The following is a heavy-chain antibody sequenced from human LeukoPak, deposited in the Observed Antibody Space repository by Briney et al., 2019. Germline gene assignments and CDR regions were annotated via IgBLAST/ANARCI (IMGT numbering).Heavy chain of an antibody. Sequence: GGSLRLSCAASGFTFDDYGMSWVRQAPGKGLEWVSGINWNGGSTGYADPVKGRFTISRDNAKNSLYLQMNSLRAEDTALYYCARVSSLIGAGGKYGVQNWYFDLWGRGTLVTVSS. CDR1: GFTFDDYG. V-gene: IGHV3-20*04. CDR2: INWNGGST. J-gene: IGHJ2*01. D-gene: IGHD1-1*01. CDR3: ARVSSLIGAGGKYGVQNWYFDL.